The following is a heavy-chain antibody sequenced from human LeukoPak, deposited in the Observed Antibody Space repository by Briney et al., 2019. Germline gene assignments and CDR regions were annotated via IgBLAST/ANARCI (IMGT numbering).Heavy chain of an antibody. J-gene: IGHJ6*03. CDR1: GFTFSDYY. V-gene: IGHV3-11*01. CDR3: ARLRSSSFYYYYMDV. CDR2: ISSSGSTI. D-gene: IGHD6-6*01. Sequence: GGSLRLSCAASGFTFSDYYMSWIRQAPGKGLEWVSYISSSGSTIYYADPVKGRFTISRDNAKNSLYLQMNSLRAEDTAVYYCARLRSSSFYYYYMDVWGQGTTVTVSS.